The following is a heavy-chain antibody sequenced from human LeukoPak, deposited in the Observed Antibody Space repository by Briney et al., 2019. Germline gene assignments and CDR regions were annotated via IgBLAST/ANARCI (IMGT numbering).Heavy chain of an antibody. CDR3: ARALLPTIYYYMDV. CDR2: IYIGGST. D-gene: IGHD5-12*01. J-gene: IGHJ6*03. Sequence: GGSLRLSCAASGFTVSSNYMSWVRQAPGKGLEWVSVIYIGGSTYYAAPVKGRFTISRANSKNTVYLQMNSLRAEDTAVYYCARALLPTIYYYMDVWGKGTTVTVSS. V-gene: IGHV3-53*01. CDR1: GFTVSSNY.